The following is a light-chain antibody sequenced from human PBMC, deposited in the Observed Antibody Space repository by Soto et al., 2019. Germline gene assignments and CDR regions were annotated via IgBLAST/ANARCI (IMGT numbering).Light chain of an antibody. J-gene: IGLJ1*01. Sequence: QCALTQPASVSGSPGQSITISCTGTNNLVSWYQQHPGKAPKVVVYEGTKRPSGVSNRFSGSNSGGTASLTISGLQAKDEASYFCCAYVGARSYVFGPGTKVTVL. CDR2: EGT. CDR3: CAYVGARSYV. CDR1: NNL. V-gene: IGLV2-23*01.